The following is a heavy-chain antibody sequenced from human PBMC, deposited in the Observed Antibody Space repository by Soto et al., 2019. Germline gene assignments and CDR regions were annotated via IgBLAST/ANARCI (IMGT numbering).Heavy chain of an antibody. Sequence: GGSLRLSCAVSGFRFRDYWMSWVRPAPGKGLEWVANIKQDESDKYYVDSVKGRFTISRDNAENSVYLQMSSLRGEDTAMYYCARYSGWYSYNWFDPWGQGTLVTVSS. J-gene: IGHJ5*02. D-gene: IGHD6-19*01. CDR1: GFRFRDYW. CDR2: IKQDESDK. V-gene: IGHV3-7*01. CDR3: ARYSGWYSYNWFDP.